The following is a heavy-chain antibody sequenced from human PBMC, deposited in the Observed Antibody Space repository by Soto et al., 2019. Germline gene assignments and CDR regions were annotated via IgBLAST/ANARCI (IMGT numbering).Heavy chain of an antibody. J-gene: IGHJ2*01. CDR2: FNPSGGTT. D-gene: IGHD5-18*01. V-gene: IGHV1-46*02. CDR1: GYTFNTYY. CDR3: ARGGYDWYFDL. Sequence: QVQLVQSGAEVKKPGASVKVSCKASGYTFNTYYIHWVRQAPGQWLEWMGMFNPSGGTTNYAQKLQGRVTLTRDTSTSTVYMELSSLRSEDTAIYYCARGGYDWYFDLWGRGTLVNVSS.